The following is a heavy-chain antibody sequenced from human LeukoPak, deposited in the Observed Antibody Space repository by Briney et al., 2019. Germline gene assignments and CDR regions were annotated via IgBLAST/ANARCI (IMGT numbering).Heavy chain of an antibody. CDR2: IIPIFGTA. V-gene: IGHV1-69*05. CDR1: GGTFSSYA. D-gene: IGHD3-22*01. Sequence: GASVKVSCKASGGTFSSYAISWVRQAPGQGLEWMGGIIPIFGTANYAQKFQGRVTITTDESTSIAYMELSSLRSEDTAVYYCARGDYYDSSGLFDYWGQGTLVTVSS. CDR3: ARGDYYDSSGLFDY. J-gene: IGHJ4*02.